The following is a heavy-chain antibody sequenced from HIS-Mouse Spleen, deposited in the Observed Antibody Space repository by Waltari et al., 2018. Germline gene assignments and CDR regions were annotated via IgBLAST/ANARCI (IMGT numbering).Heavy chain of an antibody. CDR2: RSSDGSNK. V-gene: IGHV3-30*18. D-gene: IGHD6-19*01. CDR1: GFTFSSYG. CDR3: AKASSGWLDY. Sequence: QVQLVESGGGVVQPGRSLRLSCAASGFTFSSYGMHWVRQAPGKGLEWVAVRSSDGSNKYYADSVKGRFTISRDNSKNTLYLQMNSLRAEDTAVYYCAKASSGWLDYWGQGTLVTVSS. J-gene: IGHJ4*02.